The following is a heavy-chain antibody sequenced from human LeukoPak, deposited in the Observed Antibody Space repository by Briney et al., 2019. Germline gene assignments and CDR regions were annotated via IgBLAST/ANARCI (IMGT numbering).Heavy chain of an antibody. V-gene: IGHV4-59*08. Sequence: SDTLSLTCTVSGGSHSGYYGSWIRQPPGKALEWLAYIYYSGSTSYNPSLNSRVTISVDTSKNQFSLKLTSVTAADTAVYYCARHGGSGTYPLDYWGQGTLVTVSS. CDR2: IYYSGST. CDR1: GGSHSGYY. CDR3: ARHGGSGTYPLDY. J-gene: IGHJ4*02. D-gene: IGHD1-26*01.